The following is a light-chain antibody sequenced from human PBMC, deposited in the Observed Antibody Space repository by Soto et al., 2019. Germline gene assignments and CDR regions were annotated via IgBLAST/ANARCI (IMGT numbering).Light chain of an antibody. J-gene: IGKJ1*01. CDR3: QQRSEWPRT. CDR1: QSISSS. V-gene: IGKV3-11*01. Sequence: EIVLTQSPATLSLSPGERATLSCRASQSISSSLAWYQQKPGQAPRLLIYDASSRATGFPARFSGSGSGTDCTLTIGSLEPDDFAVYYCQQRSEWPRTFGQGTKVEIK. CDR2: DAS.